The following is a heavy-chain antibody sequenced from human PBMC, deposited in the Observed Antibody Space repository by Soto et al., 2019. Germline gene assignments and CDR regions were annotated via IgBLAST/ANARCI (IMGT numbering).Heavy chain of an antibody. J-gene: IGHJ4*02. CDR3: ARGAHGSGYAVY. CDR2: ISGYNGNT. V-gene: IGHV1-18*01. D-gene: IGHD3-3*01. CDR1: GYTFTTYG. Sequence: ASVKVSCKASGYTFTTYGINWVRQAPGQGLEWMGWISGYNGNTNYPQKFQGRVTMTTDTSRSTAYMELRSLRFEDTAVYYCARGAHGSGYAVYWGQGTLVTVSS.